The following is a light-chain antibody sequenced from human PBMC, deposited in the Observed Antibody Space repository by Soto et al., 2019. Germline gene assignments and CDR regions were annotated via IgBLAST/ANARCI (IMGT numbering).Light chain of an antibody. CDR1: SSDVGAYNY. V-gene: IGLV2-14*01. CDR3: KSFTTSSTYV. Sequence: QSALTQPASVSGSPGQSIAISCTGTSSDVGAYNYVSWYQQHPGRAPKLMIYDVSSRPSGVSNRFSGSKSGNTASLTISGLQDEDEADYYCKSFTTSSTYVFGTGTKLTVL. CDR2: DVS. J-gene: IGLJ1*01.